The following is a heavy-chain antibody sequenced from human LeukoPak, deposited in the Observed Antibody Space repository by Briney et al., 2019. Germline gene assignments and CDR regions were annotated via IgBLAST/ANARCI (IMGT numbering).Heavy chain of an antibody. CDR1: GFTFSSYA. CDR2: ISYDGSNK. Sequence: GGSLRLSCAASGFTFSSYAMHWVRRAPGKGLEWVAVISYDGSNKYYADSVKGRFTISRDNSKNTLYLQINSLRAEDTALYYCAKGKPAAGTFDYWGQGTLVTVSS. J-gene: IGHJ4*02. V-gene: IGHV3-30*04. CDR3: AKGKPAAGTFDY. D-gene: IGHD6-13*01.